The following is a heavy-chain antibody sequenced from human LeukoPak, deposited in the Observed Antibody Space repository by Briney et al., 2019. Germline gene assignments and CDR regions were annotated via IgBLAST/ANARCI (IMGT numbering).Heavy chain of an antibody. Sequence: PSETLSLTCTVSGVSISSSNSYWGWIRQPPGKGLEWIGYIYYSGSTNYKSSLKSRVTISVDTSKNQFSLKLSSVTAADTAVYYCAREEGSSWAFDYWGQGTLVTVSS. CDR2: IYYSGST. J-gene: IGHJ4*02. CDR1: GVSISSSNSY. V-gene: IGHV4-61*01. CDR3: AREEGSSWAFDY. D-gene: IGHD6-13*01.